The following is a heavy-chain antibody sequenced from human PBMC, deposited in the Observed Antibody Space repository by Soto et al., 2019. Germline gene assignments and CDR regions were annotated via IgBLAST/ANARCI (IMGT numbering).Heavy chain of an antibody. CDR2: ISAYNGNT. Sequence: QVQLVQSGAAVKKPGASVKVSCKASGYTFTSVGISWVRQAPGQGLEWMGWISAYNGNTNYAENLQGRVTMTTDTSTSTAYMELRSLGSDDTAVYYCARDHRGGTDSFDIWGQGTMVTVSS. CDR3: ARDHRGGTDSFDI. V-gene: IGHV1-18*01. J-gene: IGHJ3*02. CDR1: GYTFTSVG. D-gene: IGHD2-15*01.